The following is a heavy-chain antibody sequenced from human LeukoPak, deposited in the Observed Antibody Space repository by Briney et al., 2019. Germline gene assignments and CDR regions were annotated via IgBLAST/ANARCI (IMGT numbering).Heavy chain of an antibody. J-gene: IGHJ5*02. D-gene: IGHD1-26*01. CDR2: INTNTGNP. V-gene: IGHV7-4-1*02. CDR3: ARGWWELLFDWFDP. Sequence: ASVKVSCKASGYTFTSYAMNWVRQAPGQGLEWMGWINTNTGNPTYAQGFTGRFVFSLDTFVSTAYLQISSLKAEDTAVYYCARGWWELLFDWFDPWGQGTLVTVSS. CDR1: GYTFTSYA.